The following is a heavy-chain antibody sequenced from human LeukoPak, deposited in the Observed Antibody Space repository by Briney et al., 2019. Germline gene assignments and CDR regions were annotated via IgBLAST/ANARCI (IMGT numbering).Heavy chain of an antibody. Sequence: PGGSLRLSCAASGFRFSSYAMSWVRQAPGKGLEWVSAISSSGSNTKNAHSVKGRFIISRHNYKNTLYLQVNSLRAEGTAIYYCAKALTDELMSRSHYDFWSGYHPSGTVYYYMDVWGKGTTVTVSS. V-gene: IGHV3-23*01. CDR3: AKALTDELMSRSHYDFWSGYHPSGTVYYYMDV. D-gene: IGHD3-3*01. CDR1: GFRFSSYA. CDR2: ISSSGSNT. J-gene: IGHJ6*03.